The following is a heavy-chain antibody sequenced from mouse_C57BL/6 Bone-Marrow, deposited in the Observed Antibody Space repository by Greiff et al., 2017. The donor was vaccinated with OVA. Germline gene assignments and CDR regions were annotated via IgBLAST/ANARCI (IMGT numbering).Heavy chain of an antibody. V-gene: IGHV10-1*01. CDR1: GFSFNTYA. Sequence: EVKLVESGGGLVQPKGSLKLSCAASGFSFNTYAMNWVRQAPGKGLEWVARIRSKSNNYATYYADSVKDRFTISRDDSESMLYLQMNNLKTEDTAMYYCVRHWGLGLFDYWGQGTTLTVSS. D-gene: IGHD3-3*01. CDR2: IRSKSNNYAT. CDR3: VRHWGLGLFDY. J-gene: IGHJ2*01.